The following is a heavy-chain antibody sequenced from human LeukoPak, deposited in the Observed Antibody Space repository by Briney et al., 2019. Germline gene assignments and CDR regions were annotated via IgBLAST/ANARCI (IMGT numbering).Heavy chain of an antibody. J-gene: IGHJ6*03. V-gene: IGHV4-39*07. CDR2: IYYSGST. CDR3: ARDRYYGSGKNGGALDYYYYYMDV. D-gene: IGHD3-10*01. Sequence: SETLSLTCTVSGDSISTSNYYWGWIRQPPGKGLEWIGSIYYSGSTYYNPSLKSRVTISVDTSKNQFSLKLSSVTAADTAVYYCARDRYYGSGKNGGALDYYYYYMDVWGKGTTVTVSS. CDR1: GDSISTSNYY.